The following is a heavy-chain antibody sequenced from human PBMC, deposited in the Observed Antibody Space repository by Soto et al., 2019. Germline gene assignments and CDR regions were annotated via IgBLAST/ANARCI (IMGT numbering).Heavy chain of an antibody. D-gene: IGHD6-13*01. CDR3: ARHSNSPPYYFDY. CDR2: IYYSGST. V-gene: IGHV4-39*01. J-gene: IGHJ4*02. CDR1: GGSISSSSYY. Sequence: SETLSLTCTVSGGSISSSSYYWGWIRQPPGKGLEWIGSIYYSGSTYYNPSLKSRVTISVDTSKNQFSLKLSSVTAADTAVYYCARHSNSPPYYFDYWGQGTLVTVSS.